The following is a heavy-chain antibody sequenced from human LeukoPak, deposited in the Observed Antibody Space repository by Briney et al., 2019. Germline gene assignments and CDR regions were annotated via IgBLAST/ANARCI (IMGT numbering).Heavy chain of an antibody. D-gene: IGHD4-23*01. CDR2: ISGSGGTT. CDR1: GFTFSSYD. V-gene: IGHV3-23*01. Sequence: GVLRLSCAASGFTFSSYDMSWVRQAPGKGPEWVSGISGSGGTTYYADSVKGRFTISRDNSKNTLYLQMNSLRVDDTAVYYCAKIGGNVVYWGQGTLVTVSS. CDR3: AKIGGNVVY. J-gene: IGHJ4*02.